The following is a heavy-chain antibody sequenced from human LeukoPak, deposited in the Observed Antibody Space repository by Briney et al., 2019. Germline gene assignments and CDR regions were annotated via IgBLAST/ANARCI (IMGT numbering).Heavy chain of an antibody. CDR1: GFSLTTSGVD. V-gene: IGHV2-5*01. Sequence: ESGPTLVKPTQTLTLTCTFSGFSLTTSGVDVGWIRQPPGKALEWLALIYWNGDKRCSPSLKSRLTITKDTSKNQVVLTMTNMDPVNTATYYCAHRPSGWYYFEYWGQGTLVTVSS. CDR3: AHRPSGWYYFEY. J-gene: IGHJ4*02. CDR2: IYWNGDK. D-gene: IGHD6-19*01.